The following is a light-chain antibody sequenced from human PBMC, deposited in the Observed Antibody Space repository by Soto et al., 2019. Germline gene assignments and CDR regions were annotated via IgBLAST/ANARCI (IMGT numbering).Light chain of an antibody. J-gene: IGKJ2*03. CDR1: QSISNY. CDR3: QQRSNWPPMYS. CDR2: EAS. V-gene: IGKV3-11*01. Sequence: EIVLTQSPATLSLSPGKRATLSCRASQSISNYLAWYQQKPGQAPRLLIYEASNRATGIPARFSGSGSGTDFTLTISSLEPEDFAVYYCQQRSNWPPMYSFGQGTKLEIK.